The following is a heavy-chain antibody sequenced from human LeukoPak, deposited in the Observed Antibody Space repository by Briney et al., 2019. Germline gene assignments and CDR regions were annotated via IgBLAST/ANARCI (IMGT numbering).Heavy chain of an antibody. CDR3: ARDVRYCSSTSCYRLRYYYYGMDV. V-gene: IGHV1-46*01. D-gene: IGHD2-2*01. Sequence: ASVKVSCKASGCTFTSYYMHWVRQAPGQGLEWMGIINPSGGSTSYAQKFQGRVTMTRDTSTSTVYMELSSLRSEDTAVYYCARDVRYCSSTSCYRLRYYYYGMDVWGQGTTVTVSS. CDR1: GCTFTSYY. CDR2: INPSGGST. J-gene: IGHJ6*02.